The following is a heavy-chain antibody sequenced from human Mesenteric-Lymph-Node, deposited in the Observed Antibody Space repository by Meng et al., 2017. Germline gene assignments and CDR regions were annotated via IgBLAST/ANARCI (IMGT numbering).Heavy chain of an antibody. CDR2: ISGSGGST. J-gene: IGHJ4*02. Sequence: GGSLRLSCAASGFTFSSYAMSWFPQAPGKGLEWVSAISGSGGSTYYADSVKGRFTISRDNSKNTLYLQMNSLKTEDTAVYYCTTDTQGFTYYDILTGYYPLWGQGTLVTVSS. D-gene: IGHD3-9*01. CDR3: TTDTQGFTYYDILTGYYPL. CDR1: GFTFSSYA. V-gene: IGHV3-23*01.